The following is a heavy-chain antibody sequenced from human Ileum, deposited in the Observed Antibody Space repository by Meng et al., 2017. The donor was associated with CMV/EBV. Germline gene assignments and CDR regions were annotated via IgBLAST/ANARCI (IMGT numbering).Heavy chain of an antibody. D-gene: IGHD3-22*01. CDR3: ARDNDGSSHYSQFDY. J-gene: IGHJ4*02. CDR2: LWNDGSKK. V-gene: IGHV3-33*01. CDR1: VALNSYG. Sequence: VALNSYGRNWVRQCQGKGLEWEAILWNDGSKKNFADTVQGRFSISGDDSKNTVYLQMNSLRTEDTAVYYCARDNDGSSHYSQFDYWGQGTLVTVSS.